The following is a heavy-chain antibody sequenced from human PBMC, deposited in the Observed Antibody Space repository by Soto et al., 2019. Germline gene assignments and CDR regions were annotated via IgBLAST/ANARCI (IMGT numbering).Heavy chain of an antibody. V-gene: IGHV4-59*01. CDR2: VYNSGST. CDR3: ARYRREAAAGYTLDY. D-gene: IGHD6-13*01. J-gene: IGHJ4*02. Sequence: SETLSLTCTVSGGSISSNYWTWIRQPPGKGLEWIGYVYNSGSTNYNPSLKRRVTISEDTSKSQLSLKVNSMAAADTAVYYCARYRREAAAGYTLDYLGQVILVTVSS. CDR1: GGSISSNY.